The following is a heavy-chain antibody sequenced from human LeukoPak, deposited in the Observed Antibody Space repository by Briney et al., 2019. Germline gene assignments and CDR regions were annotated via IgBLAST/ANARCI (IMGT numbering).Heavy chain of an antibody. CDR3: ARDTTRPLQP. Sequence: EASVKVSCKASGGTFSSYAISWVRQAPGQGLEWMGWISAYNGNTNYAQKLQGRVTITTDTSTSTAYMELRSLRSDDTAVYYCARDTTRPLQPWGQGTMVTVSS. CDR1: GGTFSSYA. D-gene: IGHD1-1*01. J-gene: IGHJ3*01. V-gene: IGHV1-18*01. CDR2: ISAYNGNT.